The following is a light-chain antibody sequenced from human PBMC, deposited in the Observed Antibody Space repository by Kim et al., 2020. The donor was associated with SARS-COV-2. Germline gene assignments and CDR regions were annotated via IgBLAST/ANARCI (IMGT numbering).Light chain of an antibody. Sequence: APGKTASITCGLNHIGSKDVHWYQQKPGQAPVLVIYYDSDRPSGIPERFSGSNSGNTATLTISRVEAGDEADYYCQVWDSSSGKYVFGAGTKVFVL. CDR3: QVWDSSSGKYV. J-gene: IGLJ1*01. CDR2: YDS. CDR1: HIGSKD. V-gene: IGLV3-21*01.